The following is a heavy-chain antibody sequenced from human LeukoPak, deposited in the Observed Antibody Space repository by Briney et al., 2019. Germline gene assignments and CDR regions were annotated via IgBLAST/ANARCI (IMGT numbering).Heavy chain of an antibody. Sequence: ASVKVSCKASGYNFLTHGISWVRQAPGQGLEWMGWISVYSGNTNYVQKLQGRVTMTTDTSTSTAFMELRSLRSDDTAVYYCARDGTEFPDAMYYYGMDVWGQGTTVTVSS. J-gene: IGHJ6*02. V-gene: IGHV1-18*04. CDR2: ISVYSGNT. CDR1: GYNFLTHG. D-gene: IGHD2-2*01. CDR3: ARDGTEFPDAMYYYGMDV.